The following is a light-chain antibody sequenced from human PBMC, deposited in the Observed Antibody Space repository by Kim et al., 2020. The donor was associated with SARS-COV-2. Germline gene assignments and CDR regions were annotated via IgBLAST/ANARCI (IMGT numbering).Light chain of an antibody. CDR3: VLYMRSDFWV. CDR2: STN. V-gene: IGLV8-61*01. Sequence: QTVVTQEPSFSVSPGGTVTLTCGLSSGSVSTSYYPSWYQQTPGQAPRTLIYSTNTRSSVVPDRFSGSILDNKAALTITGAQADDESDYYCVLYMRSDFWVFGGGTKLTVL. CDR1: SGSVSTSYY. J-gene: IGLJ3*02.